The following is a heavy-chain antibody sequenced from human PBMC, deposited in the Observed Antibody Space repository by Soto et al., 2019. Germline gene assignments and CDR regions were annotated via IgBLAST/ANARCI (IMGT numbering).Heavy chain of an antibody. CDR3: ARGDYYFDY. V-gene: IGHV3-33*01. CDR1: GFTFSSYG. Sequence: QVQLVESGGGVVQPGRSLRLSCAASGFTFSSYGMHWVRRAPGKGLEWVAVIWYDGSNKYYADSVKGRFTISRDNSKNTLYLQMNSLRAEDTAVYYCARGDYYFDYWGQGTLVTVSS. CDR2: IWYDGSNK. J-gene: IGHJ4*02.